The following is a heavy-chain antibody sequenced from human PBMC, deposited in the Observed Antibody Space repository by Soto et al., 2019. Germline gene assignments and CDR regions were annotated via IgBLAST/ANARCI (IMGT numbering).Heavy chain of an antibody. Sequence: GGSLRLSCSASGFTFSSYAMHWVRQAPGKGLEYVSAISSNGGSTYYADSVKGRFTISRDNSKNTLYLQMSSLRAEDTAVYYCVEDSSNAMIVLPNWFDPWGQRTLVTVSS. CDR3: VEDSSNAMIVLPNWFDP. CDR2: ISSNGGST. J-gene: IGHJ5*02. V-gene: IGHV3-64D*08. CDR1: GFTFSSYA. D-gene: IGHD3-22*01.